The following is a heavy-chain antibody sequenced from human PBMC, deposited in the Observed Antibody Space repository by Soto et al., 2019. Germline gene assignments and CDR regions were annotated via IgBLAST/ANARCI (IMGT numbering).Heavy chain of an antibody. J-gene: IGHJ3*01. D-gene: IGHD3-10*01. CDR3: TRGVSYGFDL. V-gene: IGHV3-48*01. Sequence: GGSLRLSCVASGFTFSVYSMNWVRQAPGKGLEWVSYMTSDSNTIHYADSVKGRFTISRDNAKSSVYLQMNSLSAEDTAIYYCTRGVSYGFDLWGHGTLVTVSS. CDR2: MTSDSNTI. CDR1: GFTFSVYS.